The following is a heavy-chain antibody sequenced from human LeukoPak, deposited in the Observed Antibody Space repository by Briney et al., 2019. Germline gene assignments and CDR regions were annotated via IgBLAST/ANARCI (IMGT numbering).Heavy chain of an antibody. CDR3: ARGRVYFDY. Sequence: PGGSLRLSCAASGFTFNTYAMTWVRQAPGKGLEWVAVISYDGSNKYYADSVKGRFTISRDNSKNTLYLQMNSLRAEDTAVYYCARGRVYFDYWGQGTLVTVSS. J-gene: IGHJ4*02. CDR2: ISYDGSNK. D-gene: IGHD3-10*01. V-gene: IGHV3-30*04. CDR1: GFTFNTYA.